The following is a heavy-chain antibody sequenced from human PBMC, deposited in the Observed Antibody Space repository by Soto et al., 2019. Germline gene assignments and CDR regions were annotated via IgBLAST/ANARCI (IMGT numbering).Heavy chain of an antibody. J-gene: IGHJ5*02. Sequence: GGSLRLSCAASGFTFSSYGMHWVRQAPGKGLEWVAVISYDGSNKYYADSVKGRFTISRDNSKNTLYLQMNSLRAEDTAVYYCAKGPGKLHGAFDPWGQGTLVTVSS. V-gene: IGHV3-30*18. CDR1: GFTFSSYG. CDR2: ISYDGSNK. CDR3: AKGPGKLHGAFDP. D-gene: IGHD1-26*01.